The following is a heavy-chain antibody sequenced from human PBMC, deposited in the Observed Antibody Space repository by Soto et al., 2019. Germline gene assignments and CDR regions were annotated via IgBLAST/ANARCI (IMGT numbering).Heavy chain of an antibody. D-gene: IGHD3-22*01. CDR2: ISGSGSTI. CDR3: AREVVVFGVIIPTPMDV. V-gene: IGHV3-48*03. CDR1: GFTFSGYE. J-gene: IGHJ6*02. Sequence: PGGSLRLSCAASGFTFSGYEMNWVRQAPGKGLEWVSYISGSGSTIYYADSVNGRFTISIDNAKDSLYLQMNSLRAEDTAVYYCAREVVVFGVIIPTPMDVWGQGTTVTVSS.